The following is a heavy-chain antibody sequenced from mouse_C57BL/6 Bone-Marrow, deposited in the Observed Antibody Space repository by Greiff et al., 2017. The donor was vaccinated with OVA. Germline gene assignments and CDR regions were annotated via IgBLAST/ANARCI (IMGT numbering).Heavy chain of an antibody. CDR2: NYPRSGNT. V-gene: IGHV1-81*01. D-gene: IGHD1-1*02. CDR1: GYTFTSYG. Sequence: VKLQESGAELARPGASVKLSCKASGYTFTSYGISWVKQRTGQGLEWIGENYPRSGNTYYNEKFKGKATLTADKSSSTAYMGLRSLTSEDSAVYFCGGSYVFGVWGTGTTVTVSS. J-gene: IGHJ1*03. CDR3: GGSYVFGV.